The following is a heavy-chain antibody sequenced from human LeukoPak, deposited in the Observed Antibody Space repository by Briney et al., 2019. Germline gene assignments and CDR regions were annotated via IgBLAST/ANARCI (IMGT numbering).Heavy chain of an antibody. J-gene: IGHJ5*02. CDR2: INPSGGTT. CDR1: GYTFTSYY. Sequence: ASVKVSCKASGYTFTSYYIHRVRQAPGQGLEWMGIINPSGGTTSYAQKFQGRVTMTRDTSTSTVYMELSSLRSEDTAVYYCARVKDLGITMVRGVIPDWFDPWGQGTLVTVSS. D-gene: IGHD3-10*01. CDR3: ARVKDLGITMVRGVIPDWFDP. V-gene: IGHV1-46*01.